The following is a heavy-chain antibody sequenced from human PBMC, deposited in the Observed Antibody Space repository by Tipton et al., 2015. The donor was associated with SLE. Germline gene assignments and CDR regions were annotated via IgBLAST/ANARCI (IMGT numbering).Heavy chain of an antibody. V-gene: IGHV1-2*02. J-gene: IGHJ4*02. CDR2: INPNSGVT. CDR3: VYEVPDTCYFDN. CDR1: GYPFIGYY. D-gene: IGHD2-2*02. Sequence: QLVQSGAEVKKPGASVKVSCKASGYPFIGYYMHWVRQAPGQGLEWMGWINPNSGVTKYAQKFQGRVTMTRDTSISTAYMELNRLSSDDTAIYYCVYEVPDTCYFDNWGQGTLITVSS.